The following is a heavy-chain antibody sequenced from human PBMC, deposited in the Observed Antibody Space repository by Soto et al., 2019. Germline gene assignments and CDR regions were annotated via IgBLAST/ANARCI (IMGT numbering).Heavy chain of an antibody. CDR1: GFIFSDYA. CDR3: ARENSRIAPRLFQH. CDR2: ISPDGGNQ. Sequence: VGSLRLSCVASGFIFSDYAMHWARQAPGKGLVWVALISPDGGNQYYSESAKGRFTISRDNSKNTLYLQMNDLRPDDTALYYCARENSRIAPRLFQHWGHGSLVTVSS. D-gene: IGHD6-6*01. V-gene: IGHV3-30-3*01. J-gene: IGHJ1*01.